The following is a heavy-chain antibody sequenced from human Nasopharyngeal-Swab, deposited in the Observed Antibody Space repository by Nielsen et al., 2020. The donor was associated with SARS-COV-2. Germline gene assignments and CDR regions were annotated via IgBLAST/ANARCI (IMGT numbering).Heavy chain of an antibody. CDR3: ARGEGYSSSSAEDY. CDR1: GFTVSSNY. CDR2: VSSSSSYI. V-gene: IGHV3-21*01. D-gene: IGHD6-6*01. Sequence: GESLKISCAASGFTVSSNYMNWVRQAPGKGLEWVSSVSSSSSYIYYADSVKGRFTISRDNAKNSLYLQMNSLRAEDTAVYYCARGEGYSSSSAEDYWGQGTLVIVSS. J-gene: IGHJ4*02.